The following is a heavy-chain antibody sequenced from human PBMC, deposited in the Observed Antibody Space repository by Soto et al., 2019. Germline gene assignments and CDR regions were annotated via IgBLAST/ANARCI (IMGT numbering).Heavy chain of an antibody. D-gene: IGHD2-15*01. CDR1: GGSFSGYY. CDR2: INHSGST. V-gene: IGHV4-34*01. Sequence: QVQLQQWGAGLLKPSETLSLTCAVYGGSFSGYYWTWIRQPPGKGLEWIGEINHSGSTNYNPSLKSRGTISVDPSKNQFSLKLSSVTAADTAVYYCARPVGVAATPLAFSGFDPWGQGTLVTVSS. J-gene: IGHJ5*02. CDR3: ARPVGVAATPLAFSGFDP.